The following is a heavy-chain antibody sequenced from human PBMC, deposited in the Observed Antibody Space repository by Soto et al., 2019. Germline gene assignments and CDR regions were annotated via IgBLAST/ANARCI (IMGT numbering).Heavy chain of an antibody. D-gene: IGHD6-13*01. CDR2: ISYDGSNK. J-gene: IGHJ4*02. CDR3: ARAARVYSSSPYTSFDY. V-gene: IGHV3-30-3*01. CDR1: GFTFSSYA. Sequence: GGSLRLSCAASGFTFSSYAMHWVRQAPGKGLEWVAVISYDGSNKYYADSVKGRFTISRDNSKNTLYLQMNSLRAEDTAVYYCARAARVYSSSPYTSFDYWGQGTLVTVSS.